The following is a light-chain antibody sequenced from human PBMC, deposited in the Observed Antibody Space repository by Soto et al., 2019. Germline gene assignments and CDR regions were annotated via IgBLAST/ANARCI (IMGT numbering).Light chain of an antibody. V-gene: IGLV2-14*01. CDR1: SNDIGAYNY. J-gene: IGLJ2*01. CDR2: EVS. Sequence: QSVLTQPASVSAFFGQSITISCTGTSNDIGAYNYISWYQQHPGKAPRLIIYEVSNRPSGLSNRFSGSKSGNTASLTISGLQAEDEADYYCSSYTVSSTVLFGGGTKVTVL. CDR3: SSYTVSSTVL.